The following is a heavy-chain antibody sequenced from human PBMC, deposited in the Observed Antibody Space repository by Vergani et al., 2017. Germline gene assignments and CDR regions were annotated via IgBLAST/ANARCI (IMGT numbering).Heavy chain of an antibody. CDR3: ARHWENPTFGGVIVKVGFDP. CDR1: GGSITYGAFY. J-gene: IGHJ5*02. Sequence: QLQLQESGPGLVKPSETLSLTCTVSGGSITYGAFYWGWIRQSPGKGLEWIGSIYYSENKFYNPSLESRVTLSIDTTKNQFSLKLKSVTAADTAVYYCARHWENPTFGGVIVKVGFDPWGQGTLVTVSS. D-gene: IGHD3-16*02. V-gene: IGHV4-39*01. CDR2: IYYSENK.